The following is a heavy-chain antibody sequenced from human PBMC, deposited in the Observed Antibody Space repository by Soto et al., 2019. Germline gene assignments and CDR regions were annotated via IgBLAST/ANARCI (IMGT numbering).Heavy chain of an antibody. CDR1: GGSISSYY. CDR3: ARFVAAAGYYFDY. CDR2: IYYSGST. J-gene: IGHJ4*02. D-gene: IGHD6-13*01. Sequence: QVQLQESGPGLVKPSETLSLTCTVSGGSISSYYWGWIRQPPGKGLEWIGYIYYSGSTNYNPSLKSRVTISVDTSKNQFSLKLSSVTAADTAVYYCARFVAAAGYYFDYWGQGTLVTVSS. V-gene: IGHV4-59*01.